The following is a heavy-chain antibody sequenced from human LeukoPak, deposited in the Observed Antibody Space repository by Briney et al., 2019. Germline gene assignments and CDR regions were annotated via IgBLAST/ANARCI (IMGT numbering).Heavy chain of an antibody. CDR1: GFTVSSNY. V-gene: IGHV3-53*01. Sequence: GGSLRLSCAASGFTVSSNYMSWVRQAPGKGLEWVSVIYSGGNTYYADSVKGRFTISRDNSKNTLYLQMNSLRAEDTAVYYCAASYYYDSSGPYYFDYWGQGTLVTVSS. CDR2: IYSGGNT. CDR3: AASYYYDSSGPYYFDY. J-gene: IGHJ4*02. D-gene: IGHD3-22*01.